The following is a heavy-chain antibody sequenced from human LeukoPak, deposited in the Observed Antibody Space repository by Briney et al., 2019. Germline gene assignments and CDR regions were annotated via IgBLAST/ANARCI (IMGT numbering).Heavy chain of an antibody. J-gene: IGHJ5*02. CDR2: INPNSGGT. V-gene: IGHV1-2*06. D-gene: IGHD5-12*01. CDR3: ARGRLARRQRGYSGYGGDNWFDP. Sequence: ASVKVSCKASGYTLTDYYMHWVRQAPGQGLEWMGRINPNSGGTNYAQKFQGRVTMTRDTSISTVYMELSRLRSEDTAVYYCARGRLARRQRGYSGYGGDNWFDPWGQGTLVTVSS. CDR1: GYTLTDYY.